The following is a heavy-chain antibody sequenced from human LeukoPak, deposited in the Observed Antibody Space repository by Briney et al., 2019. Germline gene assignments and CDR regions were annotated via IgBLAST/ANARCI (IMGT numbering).Heavy chain of an antibody. Sequence: GGSLRLSYAASGFTFGDYAMHWVRQAPGKGLEWVSGISWNSANIGHADSVKGRFTISRDNTKNSLYLQMNSLRAEDTALYYCAKGEVGVSSWFRDWGQGTLVTVSS. CDR1: GFTFGDYA. V-gene: IGHV3-9*01. CDR3: AKGEVGVSSWFRD. CDR2: ISWNSANI. J-gene: IGHJ4*02. D-gene: IGHD6-13*01.